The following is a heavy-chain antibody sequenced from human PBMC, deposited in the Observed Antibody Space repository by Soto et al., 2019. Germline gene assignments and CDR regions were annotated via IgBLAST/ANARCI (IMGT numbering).Heavy chain of an antibody. CDR1: GFTFSSYA. Sequence: PGGSLRLSCAASGFTFSSYAMHWVRQAPGKGLEWVAVISYDGSNKYYADSVKGRFTISRDNSKNTLYLQMNSLRAEDTAVYYCARDKYHYCSSTSCYLYDPWGQGTLVTVSS. D-gene: IGHD2-2*01. J-gene: IGHJ5*02. CDR3: ARDKYHYCSSTSCYLYDP. V-gene: IGHV3-30-3*01. CDR2: ISYDGSNK.